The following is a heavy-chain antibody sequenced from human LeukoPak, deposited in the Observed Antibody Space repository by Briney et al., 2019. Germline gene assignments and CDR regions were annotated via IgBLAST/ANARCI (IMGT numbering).Heavy chain of an antibody. D-gene: IGHD6-6*01. Sequence: PSETLSLTCAVSGYSISSGYYWGWIRQPPGKGLEWIGSIYHSGSTYYSPSLKSRVTISVDTSKNQFSLKLGSVTAADTAVYYCARGSTFDPWGQGTLVTVSS. V-gene: IGHV4-38-2*01. CDR3: ARGSTFDP. J-gene: IGHJ5*02. CDR1: GYSISSGYY. CDR2: IYHSGST.